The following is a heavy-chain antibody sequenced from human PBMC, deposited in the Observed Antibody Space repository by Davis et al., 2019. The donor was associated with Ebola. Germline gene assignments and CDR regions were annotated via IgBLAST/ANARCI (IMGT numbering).Heavy chain of an antibody. D-gene: IGHD1-7*01. CDR3: TSSSITGTDV. Sequence: GGSLRLSCAASGFTFSGSAMHWVRQASGKGLEWVGRIRSKANSYAIAYAASVKGRFTISRDDSKNTAYLQMNSLKTEDTAVYYCTSSSITGTDVWGQGTAVTVSS. CDR2: IRSKANSYAI. CDR1: GFTFSGSA. J-gene: IGHJ6*02. V-gene: IGHV3-73*01.